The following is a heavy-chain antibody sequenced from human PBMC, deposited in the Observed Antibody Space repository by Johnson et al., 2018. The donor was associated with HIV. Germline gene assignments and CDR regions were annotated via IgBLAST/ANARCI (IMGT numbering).Heavy chain of an antibody. CDR2: ISYDGSKR. D-gene: IGHD3-16*01. CDR3: ARENGRLGYAFDM. CDR1: GFTFSNYG. V-gene: IGHV3-30*03. Sequence: QVQLVESGGGVVQPGRSLRLSCAASGFTFSNYGMHWVRQGPGKGLEWVAVISYDGSKRYYADSVKGRFTISRDNAKNTLYLQMNSLRTGDTAGYYCARENGRLGYAFDMWGQGTMVTVSS. J-gene: IGHJ3*02.